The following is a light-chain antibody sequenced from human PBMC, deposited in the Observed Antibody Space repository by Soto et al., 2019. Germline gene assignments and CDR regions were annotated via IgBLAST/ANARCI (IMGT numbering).Light chain of an antibody. CDR3: QQYNDWPPIT. J-gene: IGKJ5*01. Sequence: ETLMTQSSATLSVSPGERVTLSCRASQSVSLNLAWYQQKPGQAPRLLIYGASTRPIGIPDRFTGSGSGTEFTLSITDLQAEDFALYYCQQYNDWPPITFGQGTRLEIK. CDR2: GAS. V-gene: IGKV3-15*01. CDR1: QSVSLN.